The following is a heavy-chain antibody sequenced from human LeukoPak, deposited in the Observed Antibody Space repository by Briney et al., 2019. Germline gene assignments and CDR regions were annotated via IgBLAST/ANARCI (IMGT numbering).Heavy chain of an antibody. CDR1: GFTFSSYW. CDR2: INSDGSST. CDR3: AVVVVAATAFDI. V-gene: IGHV3-74*01. D-gene: IGHD2-15*01. J-gene: IGHJ3*02. Sequence: GGSLRLSCAASGFTFSSYWMHWVRHAPGKGLVWVSRINSDGSSTSHADSVKGRFTISRDNAKNTLYLQMNSLRAEDTAVYYCAVVVVAATAFDIWGQGTMVTVSS.